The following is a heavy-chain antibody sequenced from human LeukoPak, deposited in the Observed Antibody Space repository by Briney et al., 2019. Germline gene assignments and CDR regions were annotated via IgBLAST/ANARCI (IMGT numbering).Heavy chain of an antibody. V-gene: IGHV1-18*01. CDR3: ARFPLYYDHYYYHMDV. CDR1: GGTFSSYA. D-gene: IGHD3-22*01. J-gene: IGHJ6*03. CDR2: ISAYNGNT. Sequence: GASVKVSCKASGGTFSSYAISWVRQAPGQGLEWMGWISAYNGNTNYAQKLQGRVTMTTDTSTSTAYMELRSLRSDDTAVYYWARFPLYYDHYYYHMDVWGKGTTATVSS.